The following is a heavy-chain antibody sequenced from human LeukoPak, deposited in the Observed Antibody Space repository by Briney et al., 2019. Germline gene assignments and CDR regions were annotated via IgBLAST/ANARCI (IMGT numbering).Heavy chain of an antibody. Sequence: SETLSLTCTVSGGSISSYYWSWIRQPAGKGLEWIGRIYTSGSTNYNPSLKSRVTMSVDTSKNQFSLKLSSVTAADTAVYYCARVAAVHMVRGDWFDYWGQGTPVTVSS. CDR2: IYTSGST. J-gene: IGHJ4*02. V-gene: IGHV4-4*07. D-gene: IGHD3-10*01. CDR1: GGSISSYY. CDR3: ARVAAVHMVRGDWFDY.